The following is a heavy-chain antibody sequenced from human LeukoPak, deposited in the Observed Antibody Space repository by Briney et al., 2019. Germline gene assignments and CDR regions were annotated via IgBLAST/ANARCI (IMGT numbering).Heavy chain of an antibody. CDR3: ARYDSSGNFDY. D-gene: IGHD3-22*01. CDR1: GGSISSYY. V-gene: IGHV4-59*01. J-gene: IGHJ4*02. CDR2: IYYSGST. Sequence: SETLSLTCTVSGGSISSYYWSWIRQPPGKGLEWIGYIYYSGSTNYNPSLKSRVTISVDTSKNQFSLKLSSVTAADTAVYYCARYDSSGNFDYWGQGTLVTVSS.